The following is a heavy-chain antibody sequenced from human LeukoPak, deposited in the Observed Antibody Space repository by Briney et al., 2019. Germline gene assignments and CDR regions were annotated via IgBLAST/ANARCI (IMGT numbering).Heavy chain of an antibody. CDR2: ISAYNGNT. D-gene: IGHD4-23*01. V-gene: IGHV1-18*01. J-gene: IGHJ3*02. CDR3: ARAVAEDGAFDI. CDR1: GYTFTIYG. Sequence: ASVKVSCKASGYTFTIYGISWVRHAPGQGLEWMGWISAYNGNTNYAQKLQGRVTMTTDTSTSTAYMELRSLRSDDTAVYYCARAVAEDGAFDIWGQGTMITVSS.